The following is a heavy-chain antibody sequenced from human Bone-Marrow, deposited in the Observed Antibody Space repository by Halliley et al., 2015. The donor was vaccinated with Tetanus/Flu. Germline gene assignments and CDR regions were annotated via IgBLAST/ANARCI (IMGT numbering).Heavy chain of an antibody. CDR2: IWDDGTFK. CDR1: GFTFSIYG. Sequence: SLRLSCDASGFTFSIYGMHWVRQAPGKGLEWVAFIWDDGTFKYYADSVKGRFTISRDNSKRTLYLQMNGLRVDDTGFYYCARGGPAAPGGFDSWGQGTLVPVSS. D-gene: IGHD6-13*01. J-gene: IGHJ4*02. V-gene: IGHV3-33*01. CDR3: ARGGPAAPGGFDS.